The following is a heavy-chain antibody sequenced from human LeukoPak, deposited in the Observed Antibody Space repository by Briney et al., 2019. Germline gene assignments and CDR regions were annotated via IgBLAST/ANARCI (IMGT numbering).Heavy chain of an antibody. CDR2: FSGRGVST. Sequence: GGPLGLPGQPSEFPFTGYPISWFAKPPGRGLDGAPAFSGRGVSTYNADSVKGRFTISRDNSKNTLYLQMNSLRAEDTAVYYCAKDLTDAESGYSSGWYLGSNGAVDYWGQGTPVTVSS. CDR3: AKDLTDAESGYSSGWYLGSNGAVDY. J-gene: IGHJ4*02. D-gene: IGHD6-19*01. CDR1: EFPFTGYP. V-gene: IGHV3-23*01.